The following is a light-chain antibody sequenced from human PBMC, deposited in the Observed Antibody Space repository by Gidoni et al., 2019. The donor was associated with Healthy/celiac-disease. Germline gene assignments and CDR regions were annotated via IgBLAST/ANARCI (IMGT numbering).Light chain of an antibody. CDR1: QSLLHSNGYNY. Sequence: DIVMTQSPLSLTVTPGEPASISCRSSQSLLHSNGYNYLDWYLQKPGQSPQLLIYLGSNRASGVPDRFSGSGSGTDFTLKISRVEAEDVGVYYCMQALQTPQITFGQGTRLEIK. V-gene: IGKV2-28*01. CDR2: LGS. J-gene: IGKJ5*01. CDR3: MQALQTPQIT.